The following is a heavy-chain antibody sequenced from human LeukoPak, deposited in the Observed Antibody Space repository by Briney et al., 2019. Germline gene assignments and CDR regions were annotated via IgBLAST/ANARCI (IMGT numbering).Heavy chain of an antibody. J-gene: IGHJ6*03. CDR1: GYTFTSYG. CDR2: MNPNSGNT. D-gene: IGHD6-13*01. Sequence: ASVKVSCKASGYTFTSYGINWVRQAPGQGLEWMGWMNPNSGNTGYAQKFQGRVTMTRNTSISTAYMELSSLRSEDTAVYYCARGRIAAAAKYYYYYMDVWGKGTTVTVSS. V-gene: IGHV1-8*02. CDR3: ARGRIAAAAKYYYYYMDV.